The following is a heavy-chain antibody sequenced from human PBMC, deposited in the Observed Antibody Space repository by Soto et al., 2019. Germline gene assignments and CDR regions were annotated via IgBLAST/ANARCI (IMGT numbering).Heavy chain of an antibody. CDR3: AHRYGGNYYRWYVDS. J-gene: IGHJ4*02. V-gene: IGHV2-5*01. Sequence: QITLKESGPTLVKPTQNLTVTCTFSGFSLSTSGSGVGWIRQSPGKAPEWLALISWKDEKRYNQGLKSRLTITKATSKNQVVLTRTDLDPVDTATYFCAHRYGGNYYRWYVDSWGQGTLVTVSS. CDR2: ISWKDEK. D-gene: IGHD1-26*01. CDR1: GFSLSTSGSG.